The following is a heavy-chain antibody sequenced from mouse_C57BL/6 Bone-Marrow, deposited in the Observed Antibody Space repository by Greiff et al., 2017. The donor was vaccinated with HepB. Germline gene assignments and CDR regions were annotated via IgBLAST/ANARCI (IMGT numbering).Heavy chain of an antibody. V-gene: IGHV1-81*01. CDR2: IYPRSGNT. CDR1: GYTFTSYG. CDR3: ASYDYDGYFDV. Sequence: LVESGAELARPGASVKLSCKASGYTFTSYGISWVKQRTGQGLEWIGEIYPRSGNTYYNEKFKGKATLTADKSSSTAYMELRSLTSEDSAVYFCASYDYDGYFDVWGTGTTVTVSS. D-gene: IGHD2-4*01. J-gene: IGHJ1*03.